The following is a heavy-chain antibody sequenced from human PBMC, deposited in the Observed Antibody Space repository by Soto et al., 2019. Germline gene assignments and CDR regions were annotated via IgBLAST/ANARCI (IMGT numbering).Heavy chain of an antibody. D-gene: IGHD3-16*02. CDR1: GGTFSRDA. Sequence: SVKVSCKGSGGTFSRDASSWGRQAPGQGIEWVGGSVAIVGTANYAQKFQGRVTITADEATSTAYMELSSLRSEDTAVYYCPRDLGGSYDCVWGSYRADTSAQGLYGMDVWGQGTTVTVSS. CDR3: PRDLGGSYDCVWGSYRADTSAQGLYGMDV. CDR2: SVAIVGTA. J-gene: IGHJ6*02. V-gene: IGHV1-69*13.